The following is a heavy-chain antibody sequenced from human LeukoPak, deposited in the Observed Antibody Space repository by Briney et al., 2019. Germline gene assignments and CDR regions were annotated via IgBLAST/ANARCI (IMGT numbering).Heavy chain of an antibody. Sequence: GESLKISCKGSGYSFTNYWIGWVRQMPGKGLEWMGIIYPGDSDTRYSPSFQGQVTISADKSISTAYLQWSSLKASDTAMYYCARRAHGDYQDYYYMDVWGKGTTVTVSS. V-gene: IGHV5-51*01. CDR1: GYSFTNYW. J-gene: IGHJ6*03. D-gene: IGHD4-17*01. CDR2: IYPGDSDT. CDR3: ARRAHGDYQDYYYMDV.